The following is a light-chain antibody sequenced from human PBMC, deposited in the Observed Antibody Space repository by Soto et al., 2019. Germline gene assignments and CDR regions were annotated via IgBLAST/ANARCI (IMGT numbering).Light chain of an antibody. J-gene: IGKJ2*01. CDR3: QQYNNWPYT. Sequence: ERVMTQSPATLSVSPGERATLSCRASQSVSSNLAWYQQKPGQAPRLLFYGASTRSTGIPARFSGSGSGTEFTLTISPLQSEDFAVYYCQQYNNWPYTIGQGTKLEIK. CDR2: GAS. CDR1: QSVSSN. V-gene: IGKV3-15*01.